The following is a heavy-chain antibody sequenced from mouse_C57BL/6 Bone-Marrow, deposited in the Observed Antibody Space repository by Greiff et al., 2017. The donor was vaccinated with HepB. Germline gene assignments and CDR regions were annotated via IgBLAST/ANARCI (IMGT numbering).Heavy chain of an antibody. CDR2: FHPYNDDT. V-gene: IGHV1-47*01. CDR3: ARTTVVAPFDY. CDR1: GYTFTTYS. Sequence: VQLLQSGAELVKPGASVKLSCKASGYTFTTYSIEWLKQNHGKSLEWIGNFHPYNDDTKYNEKFKGKATLTVEKSSSTVYLELNRLTSDDSAVYYYARTTVVAPFDYWGQGTTLTVSS. D-gene: IGHD1-1*01. J-gene: IGHJ2*01.